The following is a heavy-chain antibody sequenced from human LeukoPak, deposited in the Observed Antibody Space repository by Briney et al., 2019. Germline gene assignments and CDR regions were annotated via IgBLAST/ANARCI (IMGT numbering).Heavy chain of an antibody. D-gene: IGHD6-19*01. J-gene: IGHJ4*02. CDR3: ARDRVGSGWPRPYYFEF. V-gene: IGHV1-2*02. Sequence: GASVKVSCKPSGYTFTGYYLHWVRQAPGQAXEXXXXXXPNTGATMYAQKFQDRVSMSRDTSSSTAYMDLTSLRSDDTAVYFCARDRVGSGWPRPYYFEFWGQGTLVTVSS. CDR1: GYTFTGYY. CDR2: XXPNTGAT.